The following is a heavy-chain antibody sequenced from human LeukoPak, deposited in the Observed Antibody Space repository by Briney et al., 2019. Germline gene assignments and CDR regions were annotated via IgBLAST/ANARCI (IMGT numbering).Heavy chain of an antibody. CDR1: GDSISSGNNY. CDR3: ARDQVLLIRGAFDI. CDR2: IYSSGNT. D-gene: IGHD3-10*01. V-gene: IGHV4-61*02. J-gene: IGHJ3*02. Sequence: SETLSLTCTVSGDSISSGNNYWSWIRQPAGKGLEWIGRIYSSGNTNYNPSLKSRVTMSVDTSKNQFFLQLSSVTAADTAVYYRARDQVLLIRGAFDIWGQGTLVTVSS.